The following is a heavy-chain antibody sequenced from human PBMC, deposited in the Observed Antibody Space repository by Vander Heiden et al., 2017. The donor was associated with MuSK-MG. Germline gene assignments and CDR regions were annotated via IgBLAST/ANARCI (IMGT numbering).Heavy chain of an antibody. D-gene: IGHD3-16*01. CDR1: GYSISSGYY. Sequence: QVQLQESGPGLVKPSETLSLTCTVSGYSISSGYYWGWIRQPPGKGLEWIGSIYHSGSTYDNPSLKSRVTISVDTSKNQFSLKLRSVTAADTAVYYGARDRGLYFDYWGQGTLVTVYS. CDR2: IYHSGST. J-gene: IGHJ4*02. CDR3: ARDRGLYFDY. V-gene: IGHV4-38-2*02.